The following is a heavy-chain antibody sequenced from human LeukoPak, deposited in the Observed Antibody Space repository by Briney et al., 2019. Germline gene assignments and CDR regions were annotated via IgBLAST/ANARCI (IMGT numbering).Heavy chain of an antibody. Sequence: EPGGSLRLSCAASGFTFSSYAMSWVRQAPGKGLEWVSAISGSGGSTYYADSVKGRFTISRDNSKNTLYLQMNSLRAEDTAVYYCAKGDGSTYVTHFDFWGQGTLVSVSS. V-gene: IGHV3-23*01. CDR2: ISGSGGST. J-gene: IGHJ4*02. CDR1: GFTFSSYA. CDR3: AKGDGSTYVTHFDF. D-gene: IGHD5-18*01.